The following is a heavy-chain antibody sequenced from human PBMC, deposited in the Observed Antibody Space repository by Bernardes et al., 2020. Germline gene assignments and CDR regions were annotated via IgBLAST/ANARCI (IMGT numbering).Heavy chain of an antibody. J-gene: IGHJ6*02. CDR3: ARGGGTSSRYYYYYGMDV. CDR1: GGSISSYY. V-gene: IGHV4-59*01. D-gene: IGHD2-2*01. Sequence: SETLSLTCTVSGGSISSYYWSWIRQPPGKGLEWIGYIYYSGSTNYNPSLKSRVTISVDTSKNQFSLKLSSVTAADTAVYYCARGGGTSSRYYYYYGMDVWGQGTTVTVSS. CDR2: IYYSGST.